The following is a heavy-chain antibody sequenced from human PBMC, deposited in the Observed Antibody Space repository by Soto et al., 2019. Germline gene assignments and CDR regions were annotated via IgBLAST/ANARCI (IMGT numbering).Heavy chain of an antibody. D-gene: IGHD3-22*01. CDR1: GGSISGYY. CDR2: IYYSGST. CDR3: ARAYSSGYKFFDY. Sequence: QVQLQESGPGLVKPSETLSLTCTVSGGSISGYYWSWIRQPPGKGLEWIGYIYYSGSTSYNPSLRTRPTXSXDXXKNQFSLRLTSVTAAATAVYYCARAYSSGYKFFDYWGQGTLVTVSS. V-gene: IGHV4-59*01. J-gene: IGHJ4*02.